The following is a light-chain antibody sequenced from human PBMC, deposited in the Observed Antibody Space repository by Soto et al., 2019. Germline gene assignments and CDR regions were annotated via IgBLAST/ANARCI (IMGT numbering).Light chain of an antibody. CDR1: NIGSRS. CDR2: DDD. CDR3: QVWDTSIYQYV. Sequence: SYELTQPPSVSVAPGQTARFACGGNNIGSRSVHWYQQRPGQAPILVVFDDDVRPSGIPERFSGSNSGNTATLTIIRVEAGDEADYYCQVWDTSIYQYVFGSGTKLTVL. V-gene: IGLV3-21*02. J-gene: IGLJ1*01.